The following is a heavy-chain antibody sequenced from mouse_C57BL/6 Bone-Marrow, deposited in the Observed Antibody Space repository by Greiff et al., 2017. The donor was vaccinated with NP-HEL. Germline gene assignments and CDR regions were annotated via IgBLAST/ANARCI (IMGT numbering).Heavy chain of an antibody. CDR2: IDPETGGT. J-gene: IGHJ4*01. D-gene: IGHD1-1*01. CDR3: TNVITTGRAYYAMDY. CDR1: GYTFTDYE. V-gene: IGHV1-15*01. Sequence: QVQLQQSGAELVRPGASVTLSCKASGYTFTDYEMHWVKQTPVHGLEWIGAIDPETGGTAYNQKFKGKAILTADKSSSTAYMELRSLTSEDSAVSYCTNVITTGRAYYAMDYWGQGTSVTVSS.